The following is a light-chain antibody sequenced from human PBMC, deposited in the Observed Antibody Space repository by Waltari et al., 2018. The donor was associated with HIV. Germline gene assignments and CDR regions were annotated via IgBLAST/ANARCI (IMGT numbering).Light chain of an antibody. Sequence: EIVMTQSPDTLSVSPGEGATLSCRASQSVSSNLAWYPQKPGQAPRLLMYGVSTRATGIPARFRGSGSGTEFTLTISSLQSEDFAFYYCQQYNNWPLTFGGGTKVEIK. CDR1: QSVSSN. CDR3: QQYNNWPLT. V-gene: IGKV3D-15*01. J-gene: IGKJ4*01. CDR2: GVS.